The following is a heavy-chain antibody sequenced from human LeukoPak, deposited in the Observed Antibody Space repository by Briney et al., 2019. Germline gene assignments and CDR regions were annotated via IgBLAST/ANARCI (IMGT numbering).Heavy chain of an antibody. V-gene: IGHV4-61*02. CDR3: ARVLTGYSAKGFDI. J-gene: IGHJ3*02. D-gene: IGHD2-8*02. Sequence: SQTLSLTCTVSGGSISSGSYYWSWIRQPAGKGLEWIGRIYTSGSTNYNPSLKSRVTISVDTSKNQFSLKLSSVTAADTAVYYCARVLTGYSAKGFDIWGQGTMVTVSS. CDR1: GGSISSGSYY. CDR2: IYTSGST.